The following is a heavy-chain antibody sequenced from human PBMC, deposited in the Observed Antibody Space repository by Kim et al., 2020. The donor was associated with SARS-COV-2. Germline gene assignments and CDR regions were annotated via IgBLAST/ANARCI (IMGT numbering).Heavy chain of an antibody. V-gene: IGHV3-23*01. Sequence: GGSLRLSCAASGFTFSSYAMSWVRQAPGKGLEWVSAISGSGGSTYYADSVKGRFTISRDNSKNTLYLQMNSLRAEDTDVYYCAKVLEDGSGSYYKAPTYYHYYCMDVWGQGTTVTVSS. J-gene: IGHJ6*02. D-gene: IGHD3-10*01. CDR2: ISGSGGST. CDR1: GFTFSSYA. CDR3: AKVLEDGSGSYYKAPTYYHYYCMDV.